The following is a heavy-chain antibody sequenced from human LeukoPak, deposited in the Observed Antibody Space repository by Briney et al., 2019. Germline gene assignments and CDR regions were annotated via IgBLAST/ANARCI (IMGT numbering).Heavy chain of an antibody. CDR2: VYPGDSET. V-gene: IGHV5-51*03. D-gene: IGHD1-14*01. Sequence: GESLKISCKGSGYSFSNYWIAWVRQMPGKGLEWMGIVYPGDSETRYSPSFQGQVTISADKSTSTAYLQWSSLKASDTAKYYCAKSRNRNYDNWGQGTLVTVSS. J-gene: IGHJ4*02. CDR3: AKSRNRNYDN. CDR1: GYSFSNYW.